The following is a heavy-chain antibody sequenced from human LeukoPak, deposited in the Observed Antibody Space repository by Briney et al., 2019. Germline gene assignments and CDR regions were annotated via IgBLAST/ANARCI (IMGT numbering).Heavy chain of an antibody. Sequence: SGGSLRLSCATSGFTFSNHAMHWVRHATGKGLEWVSAIGTAGDTFYPGSVKGRFTISRENAKNSLSLQMNSLRAEDTAVYYCVRQQTPHGNFDYWGQGTLVTVSS. J-gene: IGHJ4*02. V-gene: IGHV3-13*01. CDR2: IGTAGDT. CDR3: VRQQTPHGNFDY. CDR1: GFTFSNHA. D-gene: IGHD1-26*01.